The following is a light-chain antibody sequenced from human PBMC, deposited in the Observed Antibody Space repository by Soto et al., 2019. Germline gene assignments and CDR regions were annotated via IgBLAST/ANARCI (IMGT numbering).Light chain of an antibody. CDR1: QTIGTW. Sequence: DIQMTQSPSTLSASVGDTVTITCRASQTIGTWLAWYPQKPAKAPKLLIYKASTLESGVPSRFSGSGSGTEFTLTISSLQADDFATYYGHQYNDLSTFGGGTKVEIK. J-gene: IGKJ4*01. CDR3: HQYNDLST. CDR2: KAS. V-gene: IGKV1-5*03.